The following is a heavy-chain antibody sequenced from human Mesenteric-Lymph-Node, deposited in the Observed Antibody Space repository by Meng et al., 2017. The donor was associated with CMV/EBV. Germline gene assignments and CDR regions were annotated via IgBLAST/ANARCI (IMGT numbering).Heavy chain of an antibody. Sequence: SGLIFNTYAMSWVRHAPGQGLEWVSSISSTSTYIYYADSVKGRFSISRDNAENSLYLQMSSLTAEDTAVYYCATALQSCSSTSCYDTWGQGTLVTVSS. J-gene: IGHJ4*02. V-gene: IGHV3-21*06. D-gene: IGHD2-2*01. CDR3: ATALQSCSSTSCYDT. CDR2: ISSTSTYI. CDR1: GLIFNTYA.